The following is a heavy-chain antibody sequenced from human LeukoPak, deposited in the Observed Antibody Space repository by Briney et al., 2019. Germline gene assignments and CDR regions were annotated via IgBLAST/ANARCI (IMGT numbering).Heavy chain of an antibody. CDR2: ISAYSGNT. J-gene: IGHJ6*03. V-gene: IGHV1-18*01. D-gene: IGHD3-3*01. CDR1: GYTFTSYG. Sequence: ASVKVSCKASGYTFTSYGISWVRQAPGQGLEWMGWISAYSGNTNYAQKLQGRVTMTTDTSTSTAYMELRSLRSDDTAVYYCARDSGRFLEWLSNYYYYYMDVWGKGTTVTVSS. CDR3: ARDSGRFLEWLSNYYYYYMDV.